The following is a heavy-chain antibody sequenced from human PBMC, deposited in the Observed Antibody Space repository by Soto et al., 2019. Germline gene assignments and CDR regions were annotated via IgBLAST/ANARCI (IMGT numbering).Heavy chain of an antibody. CDR2: IYYSGST. CDR1: GGSISSGGYY. D-gene: IGHD3-16*01. J-gene: IGHJ3*02. CDR3: ARARNYDYVWGSPDAFDI. V-gene: IGHV4-31*03. Sequence: SETLSLTCTVSGGSISSGGYYWSWIRQHPGKGLEWIGYIYYSGSTYYNPSLKSRVTISVDTSKNQFSLKLSSVTAADTAVYYCARARNYDYVWGSPDAFDIWGQGTMVTVSS.